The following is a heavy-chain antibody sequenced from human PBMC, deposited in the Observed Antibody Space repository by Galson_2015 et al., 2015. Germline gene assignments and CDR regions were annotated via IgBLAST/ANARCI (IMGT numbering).Heavy chain of an antibody. V-gene: IGHV3-30-3*01. CDR2: ISYDGSNK. Sequence: SLRLSCAASGFTFSSYAMHWVRQAPGKGLEWVAVISYDGSNKYYADSVKGRFTISRDNSKNTLYLQMNSLRAEDTAVYYCARDRDSGYEGRIRCWSDPWGQGTLVTVSS. CDR1: GFTFSSYA. J-gene: IGHJ5*02. D-gene: IGHD5-12*01. CDR3: ARDRDSGYEGRIRCWSDP.